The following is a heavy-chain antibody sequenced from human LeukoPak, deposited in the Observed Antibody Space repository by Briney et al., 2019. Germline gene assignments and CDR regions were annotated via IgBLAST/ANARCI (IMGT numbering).Heavy chain of an antibody. Sequence: PGGSLRLSCAASGFTFSNYGMSWVRQAPGKGLEWVSTISGSGGSTYYLDSVKGRFTISRDNSKNTLYLQMNSLRAEDTAVYFCAKGSGIAAAPRTPFDYWGQGTLVTVSS. D-gene: IGHD6-13*01. V-gene: IGHV3-23*01. J-gene: IGHJ4*02. CDR1: GFTFSNYG. CDR3: AKGSGIAAAPRTPFDY. CDR2: ISGSGGST.